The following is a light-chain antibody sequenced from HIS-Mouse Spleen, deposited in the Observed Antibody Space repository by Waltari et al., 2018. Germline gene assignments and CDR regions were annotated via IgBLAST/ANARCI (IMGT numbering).Light chain of an antibody. J-gene: IGKJ2*01. V-gene: IGKV1-9*01. Sequence: DIQLTQSPYFLSASVGDRVTITCRASQGISSYLAWYQQKPGKAPKLLIYAASTLQSGVPSRFRGSGSGTEFTLTISSLQPGDFATYYCQQLKSYPHTFGQGTKLEIK. CDR1: QGISSY. CDR3: QQLKSYPHT. CDR2: AAS.